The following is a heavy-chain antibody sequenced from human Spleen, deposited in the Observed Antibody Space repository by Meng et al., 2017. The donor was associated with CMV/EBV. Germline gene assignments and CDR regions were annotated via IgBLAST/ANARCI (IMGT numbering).Heavy chain of an antibody. CDR2: INPNSGDT. V-gene: IGHV1-2*02. D-gene: IGHD5-18*01. J-gene: IGHJ4*02. CDR1: GYTFTTYA. CDR3: ASGYNYGTPKFDY. Sequence: ASGYTFTTYAINWVRPAPGQGLEWMGWINPNSGDTNYAQKFQGRVTMTRDTSISTAYMELSRLRSDDTAVYYCASGYNYGTPKFDYWGQGTLVTVSS.